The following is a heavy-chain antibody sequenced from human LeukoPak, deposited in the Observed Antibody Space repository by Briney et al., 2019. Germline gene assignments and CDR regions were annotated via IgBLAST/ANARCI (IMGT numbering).Heavy chain of an antibody. CDR1: GFTFSSYA. V-gene: IGHV3-23*01. Sequence: GGSLRLSCAASGFTFSSYAMSWVRQAPGKGLEWVSAISGSGGSTYYADSVKGRFTISRDNSKNTLYLQMNSLRAEDTAVYYCAKDLGCSSTSCYVYFGYYYYYGMDVRGQGTTVTVSS. CDR3: AKDLGCSSTSCYVYFGYYYYYGMDV. J-gene: IGHJ6*02. CDR2: ISGSGGST. D-gene: IGHD2-2*01.